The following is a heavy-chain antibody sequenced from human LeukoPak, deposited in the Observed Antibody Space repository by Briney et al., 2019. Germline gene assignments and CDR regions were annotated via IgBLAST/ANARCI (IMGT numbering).Heavy chain of an antibody. D-gene: IGHD3-22*01. V-gene: IGHV4-59*11. J-gene: IGHJ3*01. CDR3: ARVLRIDDYYSTIGYAFDL. CDR2: IYYIGST. CDR1: GGYLTGHY. Sequence: PSETLSLTCTVSGGYLTGHYWNWIRQSPGKGLEWIGYIYYIGSTKYNPSLKSRVSMSVDTSNSQFSLTLRSLTAQDTAVYYCARVLRIDDYYSTIGYAFDLWGQGTMVTVSS.